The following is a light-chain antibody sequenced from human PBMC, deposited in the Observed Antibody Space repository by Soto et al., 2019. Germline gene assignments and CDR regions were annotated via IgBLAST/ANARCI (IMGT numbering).Light chain of an antibody. Sequence: QSVLTQPPSASGTPGQRVTISCSGGRSNIGSNYVYWYHHLPGTTPKLLIYRNNQRPSGVPDRLSASKSGTSAALAISGRRAEDEALYYCATWDDSLRVVLFGGGTKLTV. CDR2: RNN. CDR3: ATWDDSLRVVL. J-gene: IGLJ2*01. CDR1: RSNIGSNY. V-gene: IGLV1-47*01.